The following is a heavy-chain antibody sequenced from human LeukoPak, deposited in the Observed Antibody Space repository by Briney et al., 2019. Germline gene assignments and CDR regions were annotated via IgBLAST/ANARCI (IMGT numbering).Heavy chain of an antibody. J-gene: IGHJ4*02. CDR1: GFTFSSYG. CDR2: ISYDGSNK. CDR3: AKDWDAVAGGTFDY. V-gene: IGHV3-30*18. D-gene: IGHD6-19*01. Sequence: PGGSLRLSCAASGFTFSSYGMHWVRQAPGKGLEWVAVISYDGSNKYYADSVKGRFTISRDNSKNTLYLQMNSLRAEDTAVYYCAKDWDAVAGGTFDYWGQGTLVTVSS.